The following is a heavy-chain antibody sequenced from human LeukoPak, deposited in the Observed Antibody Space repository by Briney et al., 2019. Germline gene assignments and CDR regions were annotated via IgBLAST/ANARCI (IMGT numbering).Heavy chain of an antibody. CDR1: GYSFTSYW. D-gene: IGHD2-21*02. CDR3: ARMHIVVVTADAFDI. V-gene: IGHV5-51*01. Sequence: GESLKISCKGSGYSFTSYWIGWVRQMPGKGLEWMGIIYPGDSDTRYSPSFQGQVTISADKSISTAYLQWSSLKASDTAMYYCARMHIVVVTADAFDIWGQGTMVTVSS. CDR2: IYPGDSDT. J-gene: IGHJ3*02.